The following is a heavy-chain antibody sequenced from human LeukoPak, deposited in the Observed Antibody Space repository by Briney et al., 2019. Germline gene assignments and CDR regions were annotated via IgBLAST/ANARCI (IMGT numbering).Heavy chain of an antibody. CDR2: IYRDDTT. V-gene: IGHV3-53*01. J-gene: IGHJ4*02. Sequence: GGSLRLSCAASGFTVSSNYMSWVRQAPGKGLTWVSVIYRDDTTYYADSVKGRFTISRDNSKNTLYLQMSSLRAEDTAMYYCATAAYDTGSYIVNHDYWGQGTLVTVSS. D-gene: IGHD3-22*01. CDR3: ATAAYDTGSYIVNHDY. CDR1: GFTVSSNY.